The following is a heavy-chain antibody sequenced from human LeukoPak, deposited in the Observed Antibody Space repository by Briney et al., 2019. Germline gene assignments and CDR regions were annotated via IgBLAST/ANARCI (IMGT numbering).Heavy chain of an antibody. CDR2: IYYSGST. D-gene: IGHD1-1*01. Sequence: SETLSLTCTVSGGSISSSSYYWGWIRQPPGKGLEWIGSIYYSGSTYYNPSLKSRVTISVDTSKYQFSLKLSSVTAADTAVYYCARDRRLSQLPGTRSWFDPWGQGTLVTVSS. J-gene: IGHJ5*02. CDR3: ARDRRLSQLPGTRSWFDP. CDR1: GGSISSSSYY. V-gene: IGHV4-39*07.